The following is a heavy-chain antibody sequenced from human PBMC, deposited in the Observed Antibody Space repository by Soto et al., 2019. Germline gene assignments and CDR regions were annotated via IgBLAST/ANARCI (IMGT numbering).Heavy chain of an antibody. V-gene: IGHV1-69*01. D-gene: IGHD3-22*01. CDR1: GGTFSSYA. Sequence: SVKVSCKASGGTFSSYAISWVRQAPGQGLEWMGGIIPIFGTANYAQKFQGRVTITADESTSTAYMELSSLRSEDTAVYYCARAVYYDSSGYYDDFDYWGQGTLVTVSS. CDR2: IIPIFGTA. CDR3: ARAVYYDSSGYYDDFDY. J-gene: IGHJ4*02.